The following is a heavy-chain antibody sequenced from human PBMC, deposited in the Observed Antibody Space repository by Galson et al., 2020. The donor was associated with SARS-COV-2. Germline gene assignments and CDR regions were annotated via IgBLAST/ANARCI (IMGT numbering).Heavy chain of an antibody. CDR3: ARETDDYTSGWYDY. D-gene: IGHD6-13*01. CDR2: ISYDGTKR. V-gene: IGHV3-30*04. CDR1: GFTFSSSA. J-gene: IGHJ4*02. Sequence: GGSLRLSCRASGFTFSSSAMHWVRQAPRKGLEWVAIISYDGTKRYNLDSVKGRFTISRYNSKNTLFLQMDSLTTEETAVYYCARETDDYTSGWYDYWGQGTLVNVSS.